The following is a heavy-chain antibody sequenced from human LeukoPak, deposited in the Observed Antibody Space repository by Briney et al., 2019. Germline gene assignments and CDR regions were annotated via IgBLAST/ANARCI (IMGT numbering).Heavy chain of an antibody. J-gene: IGHJ2*01. V-gene: IGHV3-23*01. CDR3: AKGGHLSFFDV. CDR1: GFTFSRYE. Sequence: GGSLRLSCAASGFTFSRYEMNWVRQAPGKGLEWVSTISGGNGGSTFYADSVKGRFTISRDNSKNTHYLQMNSLRLEDTALYYCAKGGHLSFFDVWGRGTLVTVSS. CDR2: ISGGNGGST.